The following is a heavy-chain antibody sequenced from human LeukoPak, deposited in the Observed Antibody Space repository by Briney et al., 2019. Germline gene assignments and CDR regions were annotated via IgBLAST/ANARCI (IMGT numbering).Heavy chain of an antibody. J-gene: IGHJ4*02. CDR3: ARGRRTRAQLWSYLES. Sequence: ASVKVSCKTSGYKFSTHSITWVRQAPGQGLEWMGWITINNGNTNQKFQGRAIMSVDASTTTAYMDLRSLRSDDTAVYFCARGRRTRAQLWSYLESWGQGTLLTVAS. CDR1: GYKFSTHS. V-gene: IGHV1-18*01. CDR2: ITINNGNT. D-gene: IGHD1-1*01.